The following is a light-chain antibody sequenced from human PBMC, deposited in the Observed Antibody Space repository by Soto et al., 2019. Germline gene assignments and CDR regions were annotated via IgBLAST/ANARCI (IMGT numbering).Light chain of an antibody. V-gene: IGKV3-15*01. CDR2: GAS. J-gene: IGKJ1*01. CDR3: QQYNNWPPTGT. Sequence: EIVITQSPGTLSVSPGESATLSCRASQSVTNNLAWYQQKPGQAPRLLIYGASTRATGFPARFSGSGSGTEFTLTISSLQSEDFAVHYCQQYNNWPPTGTFGQGTKVYIK. CDR1: QSVTNN.